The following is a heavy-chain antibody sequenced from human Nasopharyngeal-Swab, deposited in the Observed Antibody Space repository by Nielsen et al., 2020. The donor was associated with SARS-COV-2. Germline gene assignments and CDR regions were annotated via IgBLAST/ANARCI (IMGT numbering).Heavy chain of an antibody. D-gene: IGHD6-19*01. CDR3: AREKEYSSGWYEQLAGNYYYYMDV. V-gene: IGHV1-46*01. CDR2: INPTGGST. CDR1: GETFTRYF. J-gene: IGHJ6*03. Sequence: ASVKVSCKASGETFTRYFMHLVRQAPGQGLEWLGFINPTGGSTNYAPKFQGRITMTRDTSTSTVYMQLSSLRSDDTAVYYCAREKEYSSGWYEQLAGNYYYYMDVWGKGTTVTVSS.